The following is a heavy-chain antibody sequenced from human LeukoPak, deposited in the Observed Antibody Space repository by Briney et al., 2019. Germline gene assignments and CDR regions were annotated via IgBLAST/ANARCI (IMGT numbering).Heavy chain of an antibody. V-gene: IGHV1-18*01. J-gene: IGHJ4*02. CDR3: ARDLTTVTTFSY. CDR2: ISAYNGNT. CDR1: GYTFTSYG. D-gene: IGHD4-17*01. Sequence: ASVKVSCKXSGYTFTSYGISWVRQAPGQGLEWMGWISAYNGNTNYAQKLQGRVTMTTDTSTSTAYMELRSLRSDDTAVYYCARDLTTVTTFSYWGQGTLVTVSS.